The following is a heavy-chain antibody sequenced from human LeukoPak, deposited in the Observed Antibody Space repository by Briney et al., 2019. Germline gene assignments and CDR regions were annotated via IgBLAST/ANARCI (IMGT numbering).Heavy chain of an antibody. V-gene: IGHV3-21*01. J-gene: IGHJ6*02. CDR1: GFTFGSYS. CDR3: ARDPYYGSNSRYYYYYGMDV. D-gene: IGHD4-23*01. CDR2: ISSSGSYI. Sequence: PGGSLRLSRAASGFTFGSYSMNWVRQAPGRGLEWVSSISSSGSYIYYADSVKGRFTISRDNAKNSLYLQMNSLRAEDTAVYYCARDPYYGSNSRYYYYYGMDVWGQGTTVTVSS.